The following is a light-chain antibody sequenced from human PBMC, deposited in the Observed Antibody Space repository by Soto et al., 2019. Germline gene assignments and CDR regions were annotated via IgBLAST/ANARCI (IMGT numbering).Light chain of an antibody. Sequence: QSVLTQPPSASGTPGQRVSISCSGSSSNIGSNYVYWYQKLPGAAPKLLIYSINERPSGVPDRFSGSKSGTSASLAISGLRSEDEADYYCAAWDDSLNAVVFGGGTQLTVL. CDR3: AAWDDSLNAVV. CDR1: SSNIGSNY. J-gene: IGLJ2*01. CDR2: SIN. V-gene: IGLV1-47*02.